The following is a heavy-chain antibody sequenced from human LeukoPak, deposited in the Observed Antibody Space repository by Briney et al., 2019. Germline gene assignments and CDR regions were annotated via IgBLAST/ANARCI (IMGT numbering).Heavy chain of an antibody. CDR1: GFSFSSYA. V-gene: IGHV3-64*01. D-gene: IGHD5-12*01. CDR2: ISNSGGST. Sequence: GGSLRLSCAASGFSFSSYAMHWVRQAPGKGLEYVSAISNSGGSTSYANSVKGRFTISRDNSNNTLYLQMGSLRAEDMAVYYCASSGYTYGLADYWGQGTLVTVSS. CDR3: ASSGYTYGLADY. J-gene: IGHJ4*02.